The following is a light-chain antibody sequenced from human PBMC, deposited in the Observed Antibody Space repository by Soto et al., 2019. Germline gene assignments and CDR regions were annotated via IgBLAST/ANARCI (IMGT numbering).Light chain of an antibody. CDR1: QDIGYA. Sequence: DIQMTQSPSSVSASVGDRVTITCRASQDIGYALAWFQQKPGAAPSLLMYTASSLHSGVPSRFSGSRSGTDFTLTISSLQPEDSATYYCQQGNSFPLTFGGGTKVEIK. J-gene: IGKJ4*01. V-gene: IGKV1-12*01. CDR2: TAS. CDR3: QQGNSFPLT.